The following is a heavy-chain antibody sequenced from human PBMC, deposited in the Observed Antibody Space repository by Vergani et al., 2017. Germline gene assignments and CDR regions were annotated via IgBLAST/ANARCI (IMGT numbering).Heavy chain of an antibody. CDR3: AKKGGSLYYYGVDV. Sequence: QEQLLQSGGGVVQPGGSLRLSCIGSGYTFGHFDMHWVRQAPGKGLAWVAFIRYDGSNPQYIDSVKGRFTISIDNSKDTLFLRMNGLKPEDTGTYFCAKKGGSLYYYGVDVWGQGTTITVSS. CDR1: GYTFGHFD. V-gene: IGHV3-30*02. J-gene: IGHJ6*02. D-gene: IGHD1-26*01. CDR2: IRYDGSNP.